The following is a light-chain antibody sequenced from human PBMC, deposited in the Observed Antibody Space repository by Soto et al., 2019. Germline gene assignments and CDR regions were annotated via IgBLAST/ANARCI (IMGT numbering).Light chain of an antibody. CDR2: GTS. V-gene: IGKV3-20*01. Sequence: EIMLTQSPCTLSLSPGERATLSCWASQSVSRTFLAWYQQKPGQAPRLLIYGTSSRATGIPDRFSGSGSGTDFTLTITRLEPEDFGVYFCQQYDSTPWTFGQGTKVDIK. CDR1: QSVSRTF. J-gene: IGKJ1*01. CDR3: QQYDSTPWT.